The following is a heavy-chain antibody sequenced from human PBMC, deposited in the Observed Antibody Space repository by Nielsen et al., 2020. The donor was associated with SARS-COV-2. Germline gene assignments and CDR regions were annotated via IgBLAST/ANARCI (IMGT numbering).Heavy chain of an antibody. CDR2: INAGNGKT. J-gene: IGHJ4*02. CDR1: GGTFSSYA. Sequence: ASVKVSCKASGGTFSSYAISWVRQAPGQRLEWMGWINAGNGKTKYSQKFQGRVTITRDTSASTAYMELSSLRSEDTAVYYCARDRWGGYNPPGYWGQGTLVTVSS. V-gene: IGHV1-3*01. D-gene: IGHD5-24*01. CDR3: ARDRWGGYNPPGY.